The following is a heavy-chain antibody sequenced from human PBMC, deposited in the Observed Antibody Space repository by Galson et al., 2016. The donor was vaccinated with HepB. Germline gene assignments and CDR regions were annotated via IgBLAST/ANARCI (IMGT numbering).Heavy chain of an antibody. D-gene: IGHD3-9*01. CDR3: ARDSRRYTNMYQYRAFDV. CDR2: IIPLLATT. J-gene: IGHJ3*01. V-gene: IGHV1-69*13. CDR1: GGTFSTYS. Sequence: SVKVSCKASGGTFSTYSISWVRQAPGQGLEWMGGIIPLLATTIYAQKFQGRVTITADELTNTAYMQLGSVRSDDTAVYYCARDSRRYTNMYQYRAFDVWGQGTKVTVSS.